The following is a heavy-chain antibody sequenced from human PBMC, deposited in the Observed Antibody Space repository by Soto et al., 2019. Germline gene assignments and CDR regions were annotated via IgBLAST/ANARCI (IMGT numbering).Heavy chain of an antibody. CDR3: AKDTLWSGYYDAFDI. V-gene: IGHV3-23*01. J-gene: IGHJ3*02. Sequence: EVQLSESGGGLVQPGGSLRLSCAASGLTFNNYAMSWVRQAPGKGLEWVSAITASGIGTYYADSVQGRFTISRENSKNTLYLQMNSLRAEDTAVYYCAKDTLWSGYYDAFDIWGQGTMVTVSS. D-gene: IGHD3-3*01. CDR1: GLTFNNYA. CDR2: ITASGIGT.